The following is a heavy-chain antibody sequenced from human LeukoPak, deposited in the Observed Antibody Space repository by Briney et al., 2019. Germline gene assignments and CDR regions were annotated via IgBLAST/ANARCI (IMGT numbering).Heavy chain of an antibody. Sequence: GGSLRLSCAASGFTLSTYSMNWVSQAPGKGLEWGSSINSSSSYIYYANSVKGRFSISRDNAKNSLYLQMNGLIAEDTAVYYCASQTAMGKFQFDYWGQGTLVTVSS. CDR2: INSSSSYI. CDR3: ASQTAMGKFQFDY. CDR1: GFTLSTYS. J-gene: IGHJ4*02. D-gene: IGHD5-18*01. V-gene: IGHV3-21*01.